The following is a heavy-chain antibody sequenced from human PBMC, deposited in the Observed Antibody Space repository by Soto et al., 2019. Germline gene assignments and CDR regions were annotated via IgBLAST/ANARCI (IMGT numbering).Heavy chain of an antibody. CDR2: IRNKGKSYST. CDR3: ARVRLQADESGRPFDI. V-gene: IGHV3-72*01. J-gene: IGHJ3*02. D-gene: IGHD4-4*01. Sequence: EVQLVESGGGFVQPGRSLRLSCAASGFTFSDHYMDWVRQAPGKGLEWVCRIRNKGKSYSTQYAASVKGRFTIYRHDSKTSLALQMNSLKTEDTAVYYYARVRLQADESGRPFDIWGQGTVVTVSS. CDR1: GFTFSDHY.